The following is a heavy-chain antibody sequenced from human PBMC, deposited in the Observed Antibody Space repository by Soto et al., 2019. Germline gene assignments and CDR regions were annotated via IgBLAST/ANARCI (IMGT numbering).Heavy chain of an antibody. Sequence: QVQLVQSGAEVKKPGSSVKVSCKASVGTFSSYTISWVRQAPGQGLEWMGRIIPILGIANYAQKFQGRVTXTXDXFPSTAYMELSSLRSEDTAVYYCASEGYYYYYGMDVWGQGTTVTVSS. CDR1: VGTFSSYT. CDR3: ASEGYYYYYGMDV. V-gene: IGHV1-69*02. CDR2: IIPILGIA. J-gene: IGHJ6*02.